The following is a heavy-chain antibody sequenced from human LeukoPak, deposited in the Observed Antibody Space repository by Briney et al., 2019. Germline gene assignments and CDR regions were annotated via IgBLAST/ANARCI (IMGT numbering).Heavy chain of an antibody. V-gene: IGHV4-4*07. CDR2: IHTSGST. CDR1: GGSITSYY. D-gene: IGHD6-6*01. J-gene: IGHJ4*02. CDR3: AREFSGTSIAARVFDS. Sequence: SETLSLTCTVSGGSITSYYWSYIRQPAGKGLEWIGRIHTSGSTNYNPSLKSRVTMSVDASKNQFSLKLSSVTAADTAIYYCAREFSGTSIAARVFDSWGQGTLVTVSS.